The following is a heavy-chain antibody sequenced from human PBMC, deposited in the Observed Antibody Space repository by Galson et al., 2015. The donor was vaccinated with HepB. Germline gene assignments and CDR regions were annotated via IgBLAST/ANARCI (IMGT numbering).Heavy chain of an antibody. CDR1: GGSISSGGYY. Sequence: TLSLTCTVSGGSISSGGYYWSWIRQHPGKGLEWIGYIYYSGSTYYNPSLKSRVTISVDTSKNQFSLKLSSVTAADTAVYYCARDLQYYYDSSGYYYRRYNWFDPWGQGTLVTVSS. CDR3: ARDLQYYYDSSGYYYRRYNWFDP. D-gene: IGHD3-22*01. CDR2: IYYSGST. J-gene: IGHJ5*02. V-gene: IGHV4-31*03.